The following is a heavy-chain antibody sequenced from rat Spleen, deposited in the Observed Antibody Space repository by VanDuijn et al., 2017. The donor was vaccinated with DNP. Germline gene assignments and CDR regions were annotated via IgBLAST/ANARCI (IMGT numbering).Heavy chain of an antibody. CDR3: TREGVGTGYFDY. CDR1: GFTFSDYN. D-gene: IGHD4-1*01. Sequence: EVQLVESGGGLVQSGRSLKVSCAASGFTFSDYNMAWVRQAPKKGLEWVATITYDGSRTYYRDSVKGRFTISRDNAKSTLYLQMNSLRSDDTATYYCTREGVGTGYFDYWGQGVMVPVSS. CDR2: ITYDGSRT. J-gene: IGHJ2*01. V-gene: IGHV5S10*01.